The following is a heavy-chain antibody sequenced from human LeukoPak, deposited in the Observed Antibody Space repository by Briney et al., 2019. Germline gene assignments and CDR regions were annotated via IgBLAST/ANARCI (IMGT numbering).Heavy chain of an antibody. D-gene: IGHD1-26*01. CDR1: GFSLSTDA. V-gene: IGHV3-64*02. Sequence: GGSLRLSCVASGFSLSTDAMHWVGQAPGNGLESVSAITSDGRRTYYADSVKNRFVVSRDNPENTLYLQMDGMNADVWAVNNCAGGDTGIVAALTSWGQGTLVTVSS. J-gene: IGHJ4*02. CDR3: AGGDTGIVAALTS. CDR2: ITSDGRRT.